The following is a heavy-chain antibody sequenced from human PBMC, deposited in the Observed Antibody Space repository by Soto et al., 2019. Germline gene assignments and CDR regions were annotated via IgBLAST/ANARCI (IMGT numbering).Heavy chain of an antibody. CDR2: LVPLFGTE. D-gene: IGHD6-19*01. V-gene: IGHV1-69*01. CDR3: AKVGWESTGWSPSDLDV. CDR1: GGTFSSYA. Sequence: QVQLVQSGAEVKKPGSSVKVSCKASGGTFSSYAITWVRQAPGQGLEWIGGLVPLFGTENYAQKFQGRFTITADASTGTAYMELNNLRSEDTAVYYCAKVGWESTGWSPSDLDVWGRGTTVTVSS. J-gene: IGHJ6*02.